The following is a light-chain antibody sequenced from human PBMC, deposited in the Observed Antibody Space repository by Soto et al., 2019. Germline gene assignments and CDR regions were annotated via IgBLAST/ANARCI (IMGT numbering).Light chain of an antibody. CDR3: QQYSTYPFT. CDR2: KAS. V-gene: IGKV1-5*03. CDR1: QSISSW. Sequence: DIQMTQSPSTQSASVGDRVTIACRASQSISSWLAWYQHKPGKAPKLLIYKASSLESGVPSRFSGSGSGTEFTLAISGLQPDDLATYYCQQYSTYPFTFGPGTKVEIK. J-gene: IGKJ3*01.